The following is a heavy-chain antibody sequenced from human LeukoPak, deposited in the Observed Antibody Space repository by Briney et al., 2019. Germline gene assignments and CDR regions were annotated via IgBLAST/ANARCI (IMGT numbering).Heavy chain of an antibody. V-gene: IGHV3-21*01. J-gene: IGHJ4*02. CDR3: AREGRGWLPLDY. Sequence: GGSLRLSCAASGFTSSSYSMNWVRQAPGKGLAWVSSISSSSSYIYYADSVKGRFTISRDNAKNSLYLQMNSLRAEDTAVYYCAREGRGWLPLDYWGQGTLVTVSS. CDR1: GFTSSSYS. CDR2: ISSSSSYI. D-gene: IGHD3-9*01.